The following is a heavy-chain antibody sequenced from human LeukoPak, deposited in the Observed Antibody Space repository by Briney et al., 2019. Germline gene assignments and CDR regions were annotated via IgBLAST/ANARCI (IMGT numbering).Heavy chain of an antibody. D-gene: IGHD6-19*01. CDR3: ARGSSGWYGRDYFDY. V-gene: IGHV3-7*01. CDR2: IKQDGSEK. CDR1: GFTFSSYW. Sequence: GGSLRLSCAASGFTFSSYWMSWVRQAPGKGLEWVPNIKQDGSEKYYVDSVKGRFTISRDNAKNSLYLQMNSLRAEDTAVYYYARGSSGWYGRDYFDYWGQGTLVTVSS. J-gene: IGHJ4*02.